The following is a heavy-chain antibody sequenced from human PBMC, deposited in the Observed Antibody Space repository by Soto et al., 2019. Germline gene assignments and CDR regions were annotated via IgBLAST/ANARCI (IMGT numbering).Heavy chain of an antibody. CDR3: ARLRGNQLLGWFDR. CDR2: IYHSGTT. CDR1: GGSISSGGYY. D-gene: IGHD2-2*01. V-gene: IGHV4-31*03. Sequence: QVQLQESGPGLVKPSQTLSLTCTVSGGSISSGGYYWSWIRQHPGKGLEWIGYIYHSGTTYYNPSPRRRVTISVDPSKNQLSPKLTSVTAADTAGYYCARLRGNQLLGWFDRWGQGTLVTVSS. J-gene: IGHJ5*02.